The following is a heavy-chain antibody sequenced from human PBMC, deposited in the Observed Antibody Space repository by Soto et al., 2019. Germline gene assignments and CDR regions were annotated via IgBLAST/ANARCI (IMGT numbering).Heavy chain of an antibody. D-gene: IGHD6-25*01. CDR2: IYSSGPT. V-gene: IGHV3-53*01. Sequence: PGGSLRLSCAASGLTVSNNYMNWVRQPPGKGLEWVAVIYSSGPTYYADSVKGRFTISRDTVKNIVYLQMNSLRVDDTAMYYCARDKTQAAGWFDPWGQGNTVTVSS. CDR3: ARDKTQAAGWFDP. J-gene: IGHJ5*02. CDR1: GLTVSNNY.